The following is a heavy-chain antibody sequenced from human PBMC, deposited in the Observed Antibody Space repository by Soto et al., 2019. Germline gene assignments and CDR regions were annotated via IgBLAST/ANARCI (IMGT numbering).Heavy chain of an antibody. J-gene: IGHJ5*02. V-gene: IGHV1-69*13. CDR1: GGTFSSYA. Sequence: SVKVSCKASGGTFSSYAISWVRQAPGQGLEWMGGIIPIFGTANYAQKFQGRVTITADESTSTAYMELSSLRSEDTAVYYCAREIDITKAPYNWFDPWGQGPLVTVSS. CDR3: AREIDITKAPYNWFDP. D-gene: IGHD1-20*01. CDR2: IIPIFGTA.